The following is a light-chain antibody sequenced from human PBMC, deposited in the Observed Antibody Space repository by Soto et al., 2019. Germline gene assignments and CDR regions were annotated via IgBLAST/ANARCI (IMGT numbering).Light chain of an antibody. J-gene: IGLJ2*01. CDR2: EVS. Sequence: QSALTQPASVSGSPGQSITISCTGTSSDVGGYNYVSWYQQNPGKAPKRMIYEVSNRPSGVSNRFSGSKSGNTASLTISGLQAEDEAEYYCSSYTSSSTLVFGGGTKLTVL. CDR1: SSDVGGYNY. CDR3: SSYTSSSTLV. V-gene: IGLV2-14*01.